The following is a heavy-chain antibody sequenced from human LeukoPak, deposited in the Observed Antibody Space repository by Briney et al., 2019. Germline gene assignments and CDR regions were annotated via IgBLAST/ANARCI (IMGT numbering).Heavy chain of an antibody. Sequence: PSETLSLTCAVYGGSFSGYYWSWIRQPPGKGLEWIGEINHSGSTNYNPSLKSRVTISVDTSKNQFSLKLSSVTAADTAVYYCARHLCGGSSGYYFCSGWFDPWGQGTLVAVSS. V-gene: IGHV4-34*01. D-gene: IGHD3-22*01. CDR1: GGSFSGYY. CDR2: INHSGST. CDR3: ARHLCGGSSGYYFCSGWFDP. J-gene: IGHJ5*02.